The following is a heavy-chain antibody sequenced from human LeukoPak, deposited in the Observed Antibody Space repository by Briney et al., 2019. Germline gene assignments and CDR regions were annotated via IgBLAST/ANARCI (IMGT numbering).Heavy chain of an antibody. V-gene: IGHV1-69*13. J-gene: IGHJ6*03. CDR3: ASSSARPYYYYYMGV. CDR2: IIPIFGTA. D-gene: IGHD6-6*01. CDR1: GGTFSSYA. Sequence: SVKVSCKASGGTFSSYAISWVRQAPGQGLEWMGGIIPIFGTANYAQKFQGRVTITADESTSTAYMELSSLRSEDTAVYYCASSSARPYYYYYMGVWGKGTTVTVSS.